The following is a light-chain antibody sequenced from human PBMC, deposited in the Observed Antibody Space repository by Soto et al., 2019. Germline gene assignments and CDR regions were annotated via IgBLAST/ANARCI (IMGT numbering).Light chain of an antibody. CDR1: QTVGSNY. Sequence: EIVLTQSPGTLSLSPGERATLSCRASQTVGSNYLAWYQQKPGQAPRLLIYDASSRATGIPDRFSGSGSGTDFTLTVSRLEPEDFAVYYCQQYISSPRTFGQGTKVDIK. J-gene: IGKJ1*01. V-gene: IGKV3-20*01. CDR2: DAS. CDR3: QQYISSPRT.